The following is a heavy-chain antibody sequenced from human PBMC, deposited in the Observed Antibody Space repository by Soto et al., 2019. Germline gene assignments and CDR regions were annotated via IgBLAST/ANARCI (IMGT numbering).Heavy chain of an antibody. CDR3: ARLKTITMVRGVIMRNNWFDP. V-gene: IGHV4-34*01. Sequence: PSETLSLTCAVYGGSFSGYYWSWIRQPPGKGLEWIGEINHSGSTNYNPSLKSRVTISVDTSKNQFSLKLSSVTAADTAVYYCARLKTITMVRGVIMRNNWFDPWGQGTLVTVSS. CDR1: GGSFSGYY. CDR2: INHSGST. J-gene: IGHJ5*02. D-gene: IGHD3-10*01.